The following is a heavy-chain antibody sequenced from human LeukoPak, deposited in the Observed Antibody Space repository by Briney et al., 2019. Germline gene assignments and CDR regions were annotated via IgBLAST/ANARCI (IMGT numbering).Heavy chain of an antibody. J-gene: IGHJ3*01. CDR2: IYYSGST. D-gene: IGHD3-16*01. CDR1: GGSSSSGVYY. V-gene: IGHV4-31*11. Sequence: SETLSLTCAVSGGSSSSGVYYWTWIRQHPGKGLEWIGYIYYSGSTNYNPSLKSRVTISVDTSKNQFSLKLSSVTAADTAVYYCARRGRFGGRDGGEGFDLWGQGTMVTVSS. CDR3: ARRGRFGGRDGGEGFDL.